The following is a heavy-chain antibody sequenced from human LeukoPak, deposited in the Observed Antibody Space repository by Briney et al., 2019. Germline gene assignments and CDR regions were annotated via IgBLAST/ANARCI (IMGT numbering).Heavy chain of an antibody. J-gene: IGHJ6*04. Sequence: GGSLRLSCAASGFTFSNYGMHWVRQAPGKGLEWVALISYDGPIKKYAESLKGRFTISRDNSKTTLYLQMNSLRAEDTAVYYCAELGITMIGGVWGKGTTVTISS. D-gene: IGHD3-10*01. CDR1: GFTFSNYG. CDR2: ISYDGPIK. V-gene: IGHV3-30*18. CDR3: AELGITMIGGV.